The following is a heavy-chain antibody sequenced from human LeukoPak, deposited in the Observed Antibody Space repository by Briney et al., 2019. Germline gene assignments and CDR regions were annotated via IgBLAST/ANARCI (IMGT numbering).Heavy chain of an antibody. CDR2: ISGSGGST. CDR3: ARVPAAMRIWFDP. CDR1: GLLFSRYA. Sequence: GGSLILSCAACGLLFSRYAMSWVSLVTAKGLELVSAISGSGGSTYYADAVKGRFTISRDNSKNTLYLQKNSLRAEETAVYYCARVPAAMRIWFDPWGQGTLVTVSS. D-gene: IGHD2-2*01. V-gene: IGHV3-23*01. J-gene: IGHJ5*02.